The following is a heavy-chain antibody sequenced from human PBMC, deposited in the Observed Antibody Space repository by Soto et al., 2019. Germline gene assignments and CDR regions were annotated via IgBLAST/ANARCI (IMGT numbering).Heavy chain of an antibody. Sequence: ASVKVSCKASGYTFTGYYMHWVRQAPGQGLEWMGWINPNSGGTNYAQKFQGRVTMTRDTSISTAYMELSRLRSDDTAVYYCARSGYCSSTSCYDWFHPWGQGTLVTVSS. CDR1: GYTFTGYY. D-gene: IGHD2-2*01. J-gene: IGHJ5*02. CDR3: ARSGYCSSTSCYDWFHP. V-gene: IGHV1-2*02. CDR2: INPNSGGT.